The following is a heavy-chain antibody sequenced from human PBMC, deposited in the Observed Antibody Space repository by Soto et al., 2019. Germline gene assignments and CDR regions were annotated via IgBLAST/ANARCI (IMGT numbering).Heavy chain of an antibody. J-gene: IGHJ4*02. CDR3: AKGVPLSLFDY. CDR2: ISGSDGST. Sequence: GSLRLSCAASGFTFNNYGMNWVRQAPGKGLEWVSAISGSDGSTYYADSVKGRFTTSRDNSKNTLYLQMSSLRAEDTAVYYCAKGVPLSLFDYWGQGTLVTVSS. V-gene: IGHV3-23*01. CDR1: GFTFNNYG.